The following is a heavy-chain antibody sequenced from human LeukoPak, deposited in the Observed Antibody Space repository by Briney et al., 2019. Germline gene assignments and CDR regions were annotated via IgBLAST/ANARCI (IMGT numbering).Heavy chain of an antibody. V-gene: IGHV1-18*01. J-gene: IGHJ4*02. CDR1: GYTFTSYG. CDR3: ARDSGGRVLLWFGELLDPFDY. CDR2: TSAYNGNA. Sequence: ASVKVSCKASGYTFTSYGISWVRQAPGQGLEWMGWTSAYNGNANYAQKLQGRVTMTTDTSTSTAYMELRSLRSDDTAVYYCARDSGGRVLLWFGELLDPFDYWGQGTLVTVSS. D-gene: IGHD3-10*01.